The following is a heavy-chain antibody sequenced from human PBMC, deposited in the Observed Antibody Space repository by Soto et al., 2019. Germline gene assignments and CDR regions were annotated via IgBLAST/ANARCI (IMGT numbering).Heavy chain of an antibody. CDR2: IWYDGSNE. CDR1: EFTFSSYG. Sequence: PGGSLRLSCAASEFTFSSYGRHWVRQAPGKGLEWVAVIWYDGSNEYYADSVKGRFTISRDNSKNTLYLQMNSLRAEDTAVYYCARDGAVGYGMDVWGQGTTVTVSS. CDR3: ARDGAVGYGMDV. J-gene: IGHJ6*02. V-gene: IGHV3-33*01.